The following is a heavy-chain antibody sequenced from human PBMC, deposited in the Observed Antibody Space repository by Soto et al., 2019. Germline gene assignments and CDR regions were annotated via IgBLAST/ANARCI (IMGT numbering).Heavy chain of an antibody. D-gene: IGHD4-17*01. CDR1: GFSFSHYA. Sequence: GGFLRLSCAASGFSFSHYAMHWVRQAPGKGLEWVAVIAYDGSNEYYADSVKGRFTISRGNSKSTLYLQLGSLRAEDAAVYYCARESYGAFYFDSWGQGTLVTVSS. CDR2: IAYDGSNE. V-gene: IGHV3-30*04. J-gene: IGHJ4*02. CDR3: ARESYGAFYFDS.